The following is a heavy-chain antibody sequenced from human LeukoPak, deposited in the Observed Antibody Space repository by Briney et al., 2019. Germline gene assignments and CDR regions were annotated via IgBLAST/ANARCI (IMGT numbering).Heavy chain of an antibody. Sequence: ASVKVSCKASGYTFTSYDINWVRQAPGQGLEWMGIINPSGGSTSYAQKFQGRVTMTRDMSTSTVYMELSSLRSEDTAVYYCARDPQWELLPHWSYFDYWGQGTLVTVSS. V-gene: IGHV1-46*01. D-gene: IGHD1-26*01. CDR3: ARDPQWELLPHWSYFDY. CDR2: INPSGGST. J-gene: IGHJ4*02. CDR1: GYTFTSYD.